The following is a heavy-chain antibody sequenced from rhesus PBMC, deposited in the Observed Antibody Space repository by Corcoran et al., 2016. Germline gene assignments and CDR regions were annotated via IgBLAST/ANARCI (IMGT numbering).Heavy chain of an antibody. CDR3: ARDRGIAGMGFDV. V-gene: IGHV4-106*01. Sequence: QVQLQESGPGLVKPSETLSLTCAVSGGSISDDYYWSWIRQPPGKGLEWIGYICGSGGGTHYNPSLKNRVTISIDTSKNQFSLKLSSVTAADTAVYYCARDRGIAGMGFDVWGPGVLVTVSS. CDR2: ICGSGGGT. D-gene: IGHD1-1-1*01. CDR1: GGSISDDYY. J-gene: IGHJ5-1*01.